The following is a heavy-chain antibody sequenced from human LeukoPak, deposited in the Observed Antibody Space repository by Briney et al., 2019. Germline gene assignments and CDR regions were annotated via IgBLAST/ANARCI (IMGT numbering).Heavy chain of an antibody. Sequence: GGSLRLSCAASGFTFSSYAMSWVRQAPGKGLEWVSAISGSGGSTYYADSVKGRFTISRDNSKNTLYLQMNSLRAEDTAVYYCAKDTATLRRITMIVDYWGQGTLVTVSS. CDR1: GFTFSSYA. D-gene: IGHD3-22*01. J-gene: IGHJ4*02. CDR2: ISGSGGST. CDR3: AKDTATLRRITMIVDY. V-gene: IGHV3-23*01.